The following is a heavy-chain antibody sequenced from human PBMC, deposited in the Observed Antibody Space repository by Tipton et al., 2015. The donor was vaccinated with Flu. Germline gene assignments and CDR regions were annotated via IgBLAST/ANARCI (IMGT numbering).Heavy chain of an antibody. CDR3: ATKFAYSGVWESADY. Sequence: TLSLICSIYSGSFSAYYWSWIRQPPGKGLEWVGEINHSGSLNYNPSLKGRVTISVDSSKKQFSLKLRSVTAADTAVYYCATKFAYSGVWESADYWGQGTLVTVSS. CDR2: INHSGSL. CDR1: SGSFSAYY. J-gene: IGHJ4*02. V-gene: IGHV4-34*01. D-gene: IGHD1-26*01.